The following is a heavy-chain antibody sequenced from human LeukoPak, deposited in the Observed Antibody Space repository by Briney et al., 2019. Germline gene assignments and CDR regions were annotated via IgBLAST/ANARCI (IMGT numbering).Heavy chain of an antibody. J-gene: IGHJ6*03. CDR1: GFTFSSYA. CDR3: ARRYSSSWYKPYYYYYMDV. D-gene: IGHD6-13*01. V-gene: IGHV3-30*04. CDR2: ISYDGSNK. Sequence: GGSLRLSCAASGFTFSSYAMHWVRQAPGKGLEWVAVISYDGSNKYYADSVKGRFTISRDNSKNTLYLQMNSLRAEDTAVYYCARRYSSSWYKPYYYYYMDVWGKGTTVTVSS.